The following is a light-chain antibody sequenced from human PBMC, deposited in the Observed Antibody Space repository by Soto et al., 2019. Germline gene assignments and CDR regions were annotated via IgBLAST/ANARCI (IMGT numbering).Light chain of an antibody. J-gene: IGKJ1*01. CDR2: GGS. CDR3: QDYGTSHPWT. Sequence: EVVLTQSPGALSLSPGEGVTLSCRASQNIRGNELAWYRQKRGQAPRLLIYGGSSRAEGIPDRFSGRGTGTNFTLTLSRLEPEDSAVYYCQDYGTSHPWTFGQGTKLEI. CDR1: QNIRGNE. V-gene: IGKV3-20*01.